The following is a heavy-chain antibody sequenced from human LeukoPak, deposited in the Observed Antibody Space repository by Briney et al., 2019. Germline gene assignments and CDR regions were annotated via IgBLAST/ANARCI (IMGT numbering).Heavy chain of an antibody. CDR2: IYHSGST. Sequence: KTSETLSLTCTVSGYSISSGYYWGWIRQPPGKGLEWIGSIYHSGSTYYNPSLKSRVTISVDTSKNQFSLKLSSVTAADTAVYYCALSIYYYDSSGYYAGPFDYWGQGTLVTVSS. V-gene: IGHV4-38-2*02. D-gene: IGHD3-22*01. CDR1: GYSISSGYY. CDR3: ALSIYYYDSSGYYAGPFDY. J-gene: IGHJ4*02.